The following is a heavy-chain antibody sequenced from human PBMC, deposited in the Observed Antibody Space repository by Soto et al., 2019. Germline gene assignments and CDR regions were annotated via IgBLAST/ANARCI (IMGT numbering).Heavy chain of an antibody. CDR3: ARRAAYSSSYFFDY. J-gene: IGHJ4*02. V-gene: IGHV2-70*01. CDR2: VDWDDDK. D-gene: IGHD6-6*01. Sequence: PPGKALEWLALVDWDDDKYYNTSLRTRLTISRDTSKNQVILTMTNMDPVDTATYYCARRAAYSSSYFFDYWGQGSLVTVSS.